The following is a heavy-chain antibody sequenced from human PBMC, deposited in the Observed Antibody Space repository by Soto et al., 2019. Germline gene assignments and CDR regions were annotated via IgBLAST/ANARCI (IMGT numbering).Heavy chain of an antibody. Sequence: SETLSLTCTASGGSISSSSYYWGWTRQPPGKGLEWIGIIHYSGSTYYNPSLKSRVIISADTSKNQFSLKLTSVTAAGTAVYYCARVYDILTGPPDYWGQGTLVTVSS. V-gene: IGHV4-39*01. CDR2: IHYSGST. CDR3: ARVYDILTGPPDY. D-gene: IGHD3-9*01. CDR1: GGSISSSSYY. J-gene: IGHJ4*02.